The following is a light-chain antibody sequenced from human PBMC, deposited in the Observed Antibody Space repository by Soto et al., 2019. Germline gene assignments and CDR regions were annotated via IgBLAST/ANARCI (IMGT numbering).Light chain of an antibody. CDR2: STT. CDR3: LLYYGGAQPYWV. J-gene: IGLJ3*02. Sequence: QAVVTQEPSLTVSPGGTVTLTCASSTGAVTSGHYVNWLQQKPGQAPRALIYSTTNTHSWTPARFSGSLLGGKGALTLSGVQPEDEAEYYCLLYYGGAQPYWVFGGGTKLTVL. CDR1: TGAVTSGHY. V-gene: IGLV7-43*01.